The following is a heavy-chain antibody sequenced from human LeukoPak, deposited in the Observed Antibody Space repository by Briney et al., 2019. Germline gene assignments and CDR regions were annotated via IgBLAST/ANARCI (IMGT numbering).Heavy chain of an antibody. CDR1: GFTFSGYS. CDR2: ISRSSSYI. CDR3: ARVPPGTAFLIGPSDY. D-gene: IGHD1-1*01. V-gene: IGHV3-21*01. J-gene: IGHJ4*01. Sequence: GGSLRLSCAASGFTFSGYSMNWVRQAPGKGLEWVSSISRSSSYIYYADSVKGRFTISRDNARKSLYLQLNSLRAEDTAVYFCARVPPGTAFLIGPSDYWGHGTLVTVSS.